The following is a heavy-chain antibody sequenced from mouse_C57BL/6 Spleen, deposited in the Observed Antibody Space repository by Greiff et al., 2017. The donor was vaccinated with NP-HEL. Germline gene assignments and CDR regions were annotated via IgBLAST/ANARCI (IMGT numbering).Heavy chain of an antibody. CDR1: GFCFNTYA. J-gene: IGHJ4*01. CDR3: VRSYYIYYAMDY. Sequence: EVKLMESGGGLVQPTGSLKLSCAVSGFCFNTYAMNWVRQAPGKGLEWVARIRSKSNNYATYYADSVKDRFTISRDDTESMLYLQMNNLKTEATAMYYCVRSYYIYYAMDYWGQGTSVTVSS. V-gene: IGHV10-1*01. D-gene: IGHD1-1*01. CDR2: IRSKSNNYAT.